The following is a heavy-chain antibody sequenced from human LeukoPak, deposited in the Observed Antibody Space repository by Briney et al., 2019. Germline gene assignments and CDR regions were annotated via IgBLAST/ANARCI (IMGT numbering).Heavy chain of an antibody. CDR1: GFTFDDYA. CDR2: INSAGNTT. V-gene: IGHV3-74*01. J-gene: IGHJ4*02. Sequence: QPGRSLRLSCAASGFTFDDYAMHWVRQAPGKGLEWVSRINSAGNTTDYAESVKGRFSISRDNSKNTLSLQMNNLRVEDTAVYYCARGMRGSSAFDYWGQGTLVTVSS. D-gene: IGHD3-16*01. CDR3: ARGMRGSSAFDY.